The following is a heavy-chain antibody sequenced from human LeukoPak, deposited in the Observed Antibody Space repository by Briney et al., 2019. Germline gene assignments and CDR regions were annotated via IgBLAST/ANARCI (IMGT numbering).Heavy chain of an antibody. CDR2: IIPIVGTT. CDR3: ARGGYYYDSSGYSHLPDY. D-gene: IGHD3-22*01. CDR1: GGTFSSYA. V-gene: IGHV1-69*13. Sequence: SVKVSCKASGGTFSSYAFSWVRQAPGQGLEWMGGIIPIVGTTNYAQMFQGRVTITAGESTSTAYMELSSLRSEDTAVYYCARGGYYYDSSGYSHLPDYWGQGTLVTVSA. J-gene: IGHJ4*02.